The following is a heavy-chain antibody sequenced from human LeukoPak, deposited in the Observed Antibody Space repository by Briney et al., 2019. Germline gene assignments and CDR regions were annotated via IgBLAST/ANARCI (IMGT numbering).Heavy chain of an antibody. CDR1: GYSISSGNW. V-gene: IGHV4-28*01. D-gene: IGHD6-13*01. CDR2: IHYSGSA. J-gene: IGHJ1*01. CDR3: ASRMYGSSGRYFHH. Sequence: SDTLSLTCGVSGYSISSGNWWGWIRQPPGKGLEWIGYIHYSGSAYYNPSLKSRVTMSVGTSKNQFSLKLNSVTAVDTAVYYCASRMYGSSGRYFHHWGQGTLVTVSS.